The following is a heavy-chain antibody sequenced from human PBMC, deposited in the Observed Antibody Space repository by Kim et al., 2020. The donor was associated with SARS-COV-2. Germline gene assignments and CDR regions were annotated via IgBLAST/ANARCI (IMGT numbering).Heavy chain of an antibody. D-gene: IGHD3-16*02. J-gene: IGHJ2*01. Sequence: SETLSLTCTDSGGSISSSSYYWGWIRQPPGKGLEWIGSIFYSGSTYYNPSLKSRVTISVDTSKNQFSLKLNSVTAADTAVYYCAGAGLRLGELSLTYWY. V-gene: IGHV4-39*01. CDR3: AGAGLRLGELSLTYWY. CDR1: GGSISSSSYY. CDR2: IFYSGST.